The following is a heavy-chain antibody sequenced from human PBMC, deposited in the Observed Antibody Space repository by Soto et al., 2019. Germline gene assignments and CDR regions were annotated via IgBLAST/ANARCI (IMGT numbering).Heavy chain of an antibody. CDR2: IDPSDSYT. CDR1: GYSFTSYW. Sequence: PGESLKISCKGSGYSFTSYWISWVRQMPGKGLEWMGRIDPSDSYTNYSPSFQGHVAISADKSISTAYLQWSSLKASDTAMYYCARRGRYCSSTRCYDYYGMDVWGQGTTVTVSS. J-gene: IGHJ6*02. D-gene: IGHD2-2*01. CDR3: ARRGRYCSSTRCYDYYGMDV. V-gene: IGHV5-10-1*01.